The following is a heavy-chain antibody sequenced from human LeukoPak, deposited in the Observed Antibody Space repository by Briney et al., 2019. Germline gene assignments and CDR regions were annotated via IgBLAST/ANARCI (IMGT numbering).Heavy chain of an antibody. CDR2: IYSSGST. Sequence: SETLSLTCTVSGGSISSHYWSWIRQPAGKGLEWIGRIYSSGSTNYNPSLKSRVTMSVDTSKKQFSLKLSSVTAADTAVYYCARHGWQLMTTVTTGFDYWGQGTLVTVSS. CDR1: GGSISSHY. D-gene: IGHD4-17*01. CDR3: ARHGWQLMTTVTTGFDY. V-gene: IGHV4-4*07. J-gene: IGHJ4*02.